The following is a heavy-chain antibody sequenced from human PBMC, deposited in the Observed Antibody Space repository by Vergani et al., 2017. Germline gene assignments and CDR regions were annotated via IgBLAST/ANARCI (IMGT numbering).Heavy chain of an antibody. Sequence: EVQLVESGGGLVQPGRSLRLSCAASGFTFDDYAMHWVRQAPGKGLEWVSGISWNSGSIGYADSVKGRFTISRDNAKSSLYLQMNSLRAEDTALYYCAKDKDGYNQKPGYFDYWGQGTLVTVSS. CDR1: GFTFDDYA. V-gene: IGHV3-9*01. D-gene: IGHD5-24*01. CDR2: ISWNSGSI. J-gene: IGHJ4*02. CDR3: AKDKDGYNQKPGYFDY.